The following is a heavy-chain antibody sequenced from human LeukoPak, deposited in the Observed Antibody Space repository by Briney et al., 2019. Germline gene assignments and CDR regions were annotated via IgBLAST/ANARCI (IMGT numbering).Heavy chain of an antibody. CDR1: GYTFTSYG. CDR2: ISAYNGNT. J-gene: IGHJ4*02. Sequence: ASVKVSCKASGYTFTSYGISWVRQAPGQGLEWMGWISAYNGNTNYAQKFQGRVTITRDTSASTAYMDLSSLRSEDTAVYYCTRNTETAIPLPYYFDYWGQGTLVTVSS. CDR3: TRNTETAIPLPYYFDY. V-gene: IGHV1-18*01. D-gene: IGHD2-21*02.